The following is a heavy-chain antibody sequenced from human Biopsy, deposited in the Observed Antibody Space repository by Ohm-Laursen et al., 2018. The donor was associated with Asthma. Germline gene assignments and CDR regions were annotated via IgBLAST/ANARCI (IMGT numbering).Heavy chain of an antibody. Sequence: TLSLTCTVSGGSITSSSYYWGWIRQPPGKGMEWIGSMYHSGSPYYHPSLKSRPTISVDTSKNHLSLKMSSVTAADTAVYFCVRHQYSSSWSTFDYWGQGALVTVS. D-gene: IGHD3-22*01. CDR3: VRHQYSSSWSTFDY. CDR2: MYHSGSP. V-gene: IGHV4-39*01. CDR1: GGSITSSSYY. J-gene: IGHJ4*02.